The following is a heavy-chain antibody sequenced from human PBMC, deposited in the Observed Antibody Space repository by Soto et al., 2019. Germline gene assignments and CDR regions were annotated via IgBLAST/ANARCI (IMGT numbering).Heavy chain of an antibody. CDR1: GYTFSSHS. V-gene: IGHV1-69*04. D-gene: IGHD3-10*01. Sequence: QGQLVQSGSEVKKLGSSVKVSCTASGYTFSSHSVTWVRQAPGQGLEWVGRIIPLFGLTNYAQKFPGRVILTADKSTHTAYMEMNSMAPKDTASNDCAKDRIIRNQVTWYGESGVWGQGSLVPVSA. J-gene: IGHJ1*01. CDR2: IIPLFGLT. CDR3: AKDRIIRNQVTWYGESGV.